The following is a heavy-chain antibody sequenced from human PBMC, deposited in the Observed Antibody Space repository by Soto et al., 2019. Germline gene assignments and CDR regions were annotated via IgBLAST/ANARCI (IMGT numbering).Heavy chain of an antibody. V-gene: IGHV6-1*01. CDR3: AKGDNLGPKTGYAFDP. J-gene: IGHJ5*02. Sequence: SETLSLTCAISGDSVSSNTASWNWIRQSPSRGLEWLGRTYFRSKWYNDYAVSVKSRIIINPDTSNNQFSLQLNSVTPEDTAVYFCAKGDNLGPKTGYAFDPWGQGIMVTVSS. D-gene: IGHD5-12*01. CDR2: TYFRSKWYN. CDR1: GDSVSSNTAS.